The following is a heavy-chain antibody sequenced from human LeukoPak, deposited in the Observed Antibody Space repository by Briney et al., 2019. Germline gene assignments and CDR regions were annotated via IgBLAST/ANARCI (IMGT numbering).Heavy chain of an antibody. D-gene: IGHD7-27*01. CDR1: GFTFSSYA. Sequence: GGSLRLSCAASGFTFSSYAMNSVRQAPGKGLEWVSSISGSGGSTYYADSMKGRFTISRDNSKNILYLQMSTLRAEDTAVYYCAKDTELGSSPYFDYWGQGTLVTVSS. CDR3: AKDTELGSSPYFDY. V-gene: IGHV3-23*01. CDR2: ISGSGGST. J-gene: IGHJ4*02.